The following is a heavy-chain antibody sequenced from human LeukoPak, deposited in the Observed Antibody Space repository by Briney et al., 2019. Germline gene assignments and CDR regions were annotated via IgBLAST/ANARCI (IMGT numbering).Heavy chain of an antibody. CDR3: ARNGGGYSYEA. CDR1: GGSISSYY. J-gene: IGHJ4*01. Sequence: PSETLSLTCTVSGGSISSYYWSWIRQPPGKGLEWIGYSYYGGSTTCNPSLKSRVTISLDTSKNQFSLRLTSVTAADTAVYYCARNGGGYSYEAWGHGILVTVSS. V-gene: IGHV4-59*08. D-gene: IGHD5-18*01. CDR2: SYYGGST.